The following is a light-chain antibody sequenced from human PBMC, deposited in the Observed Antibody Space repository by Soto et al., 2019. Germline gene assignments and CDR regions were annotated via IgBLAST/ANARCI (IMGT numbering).Light chain of an antibody. J-gene: IGKJ2*01. CDR2: DAS. CDR3: QQYNSYPYT. Sequence: GDRVTITCRASQSISSWLAWYQQKPGKAPKLLIYDASSLESGVPSRFSGSGSGTEFTLTISSLQPDDFATYYCQQYNSYPYTFGQGTKLEI. CDR1: QSISSW. V-gene: IGKV1-5*01.